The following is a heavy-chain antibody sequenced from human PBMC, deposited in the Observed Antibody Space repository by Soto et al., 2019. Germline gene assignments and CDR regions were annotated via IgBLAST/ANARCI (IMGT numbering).Heavy chain of an antibody. CDR1: GDSVSSNSGA. CDR2: TFYRSKWYS. J-gene: IGHJ6*02. Sequence: SQTLSLTCAISGDSVSSNSGAWSWIRQSPSRGLEWLGRTFYRSKWYSDYAVSLRGRITINSDTSKNQFSLQLNSVTPEDTAIYFCARDGGGYSTSFAMDVWRQGTPVTVSS. D-gene: IGHD6-6*01. CDR3: ARDGGGYSTSFAMDV. V-gene: IGHV6-1*01.